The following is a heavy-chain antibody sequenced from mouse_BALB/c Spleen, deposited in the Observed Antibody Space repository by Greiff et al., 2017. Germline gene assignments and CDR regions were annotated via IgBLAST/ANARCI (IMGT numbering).Heavy chain of an antibody. CDR3: ARNCSNFWYFDV. D-gene: IGHD2-5*01. CDR2: IYPGDGDT. CDR1: GYSFTSYC. V-gene: IGHV1-87*01. J-gene: IGHJ1*01. Sequence: VQLVESGPELARPGASVKLSCKASGYSFTSYCMQWVKQWPGQGLEWIGAIYPGDGDTRYTQKFKGKATLNADKSSSTAYMELSSLASEDAAVYYCARNCSNFWYFDVWGAGNTVTVSS.